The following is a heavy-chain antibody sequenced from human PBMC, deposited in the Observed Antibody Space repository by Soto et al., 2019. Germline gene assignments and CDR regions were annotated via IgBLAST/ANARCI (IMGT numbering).Heavy chain of an antibody. CDR2: IYPDSGGT. CDR1: GYTFSGFY. CDR3: TREGIAAAGDIDY. V-gene: IGHV1-2*02. Sequence: ASVKVSCKTSGYTFSGFYIHWVRQAPGQGLESMGWIYPDSGGTDCAQKFQGRVTMTRDTSISTAYMELSSLRSEDTAVYYCTREGIAAAGDIDYWGQGTLVTVSS. D-gene: IGHD6-13*01. J-gene: IGHJ4*02.